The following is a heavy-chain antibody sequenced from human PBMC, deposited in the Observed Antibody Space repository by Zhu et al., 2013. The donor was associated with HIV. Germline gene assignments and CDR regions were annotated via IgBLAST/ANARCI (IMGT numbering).Heavy chain of an antibody. V-gene: IGHV1-8*01. D-gene: IGHD3-22*01. CDR1: GYTFSNYG. Sequence: QVYLLQSGPEMKNPGASVRVSCKTSGYTFSNYGITWVRQAPGQGLQWMGWIKAYTGNANYTEGRVTMTRNTSISTAYMELSSLRSEDTAVYYCARGDRTTISTMILVVHRGMDVWGQGTTVTVS. J-gene: IGHJ6*02. CDR3: ARGDRTTISTMILVVHRGMDV. CDR2: IKAYTGNA.